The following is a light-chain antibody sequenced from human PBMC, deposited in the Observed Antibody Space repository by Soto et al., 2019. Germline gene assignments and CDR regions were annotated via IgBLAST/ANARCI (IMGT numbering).Light chain of an antibody. CDR1: QSITTF. CDR2: AAS. Sequence: DIQVTQSPSSLSASVGDRVTITCRASQSITTFLNWYQQKPGNAPKLLIYAASSLQTGVPSRFSGCGSGTDFTLTISSLQREDFATYYCQQAYGAPPTFGQGPKVDIK. CDR3: QQAYGAPPT. V-gene: IGKV1-39*01. J-gene: IGKJ1*01.